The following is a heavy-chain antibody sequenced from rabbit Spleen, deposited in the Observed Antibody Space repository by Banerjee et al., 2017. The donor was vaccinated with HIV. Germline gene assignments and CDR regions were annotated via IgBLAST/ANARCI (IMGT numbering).Heavy chain of an antibody. CDR3: ARDTGSSFSSYGMDL. D-gene: IGHD8-1*01. J-gene: IGHJ6*01. V-gene: IGHV1S45*01. CDR1: GFSFSSSYY. Sequence: QEQLEESGGDLVKPEGSLTLTCTGSGFSFSSSYYMYWVHQAPGKGLEWIGCIYSSNDITWYANWAKGRFTISKTSSTTVTLQMTSLTVADTATYFCARDTGSSFSSYGMDLWGPGTLVTVS. CDR2: IYSSNDIT.